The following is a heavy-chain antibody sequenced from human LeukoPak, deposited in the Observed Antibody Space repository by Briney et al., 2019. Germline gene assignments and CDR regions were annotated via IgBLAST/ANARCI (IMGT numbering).Heavy chain of an antibody. V-gene: IGHV3-74*01. CDR2: INIAGSVT. Sequence: GGSLRLSCAASGFNFSNYWMHWVRQAPGKGLEWVSRINIAGSVTTYADSVKGRFTIPRDNAKKTLYLQMNSLRAEDTAVYYCARDMVDWGQGTLVTVSS. D-gene: IGHD2-15*01. CDR1: GFNFSNYW. J-gene: IGHJ4*02. CDR3: ARDMVD.